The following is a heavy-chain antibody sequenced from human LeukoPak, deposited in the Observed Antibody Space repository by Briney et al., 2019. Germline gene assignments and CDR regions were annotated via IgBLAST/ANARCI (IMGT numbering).Heavy chain of an antibody. CDR3: ARDFESCSRTSCYTPYYYYGMDV. J-gene: IGHJ6*02. CDR1: GFIFSSYG. D-gene: IGHD2-2*02. Sequence: GGSLRLSGAASGFIFSSYGMHWVRQAPGKGLEWVAVIWYDGSHKYYVDSVRGRFTISRDNPKNTLYLQMNSLRAEDTAVYYCARDFESCSRTSCYTPYYYYGMDVWGQGTTVTVSS. V-gene: IGHV3-33*01. CDR2: IWYDGSHK.